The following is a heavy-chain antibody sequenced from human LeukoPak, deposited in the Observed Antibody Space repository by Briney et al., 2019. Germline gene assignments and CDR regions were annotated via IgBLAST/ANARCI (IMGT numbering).Heavy chain of an antibody. CDR1: GGSISSGDYY. Sequence: PSQTLSLTCTVSGGSISSGDYYWSWIRQPPGKGLEWIGYIYYSGSTYYNPSLKSRVTISVDTSKNQSSLKLSSVTAADTAVYYCARAVGIVGATFDYWGQGTLVTVSS. D-gene: IGHD1-26*01. CDR2: IYYSGST. J-gene: IGHJ4*02. CDR3: ARAVGIVGATFDY. V-gene: IGHV4-30-4*01.